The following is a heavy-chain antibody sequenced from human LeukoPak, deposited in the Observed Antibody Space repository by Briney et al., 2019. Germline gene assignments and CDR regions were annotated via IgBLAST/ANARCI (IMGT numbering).Heavy chain of an antibody. CDR3: ARDPSSSWTYYFDY. CDR1: GYTFTGYY. V-gene: IGHV1-2*06. Sequence: ASMKVSCKSPGYTFTGYYMHWVRQAPGQGLEWMGRINPNSGGTNYAQKFQGRVTMTRDTSISTTYMELSRLRSDDTAVYYCARDPSSSWTYYFDYWGQGTLVTVSS. CDR2: INPNSGGT. D-gene: IGHD6-13*01. J-gene: IGHJ4*02.